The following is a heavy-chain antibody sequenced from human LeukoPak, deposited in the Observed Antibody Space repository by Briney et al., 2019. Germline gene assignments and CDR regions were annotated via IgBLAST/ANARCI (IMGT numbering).Heavy chain of an antibody. CDR1: GGSLSSRSCH. J-gene: IGHJ4*02. D-gene: IGHD4-17*01. CDR3: ASGNDYGDYGGY. CDR2: IYYSGRT. Sequence: SETLSLTCTVSGGSLSSRSCHWGWIRQPPGKGLEWIGSIYYSGRTFYNPSLKSRVTISVDPSKNQFSLKLSSVTAADTAVYYCASGNDYGDYGGYWGQGTLVTVSS. V-gene: IGHV4-39*01.